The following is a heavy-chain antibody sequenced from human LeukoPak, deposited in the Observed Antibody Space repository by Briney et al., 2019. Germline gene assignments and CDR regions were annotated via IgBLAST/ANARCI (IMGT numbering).Heavy chain of an antibody. CDR3: AREYSSSYGYYYYMDV. J-gene: IGHJ6*03. Sequence: PSVTRSFTCTVSVGSIISHYWSWIRQPSGKGMDLIGSIYYSGSTNYNPSLKSRVTISVDTSKNQFSLKLSSVTAADTAVYYCAREYSSSYGYYYYMDVWGKGTTVTVSS. D-gene: IGHD6-6*01. V-gene: IGHV4-59*11. CDR1: VGSIISHY. CDR2: IYYSGST.